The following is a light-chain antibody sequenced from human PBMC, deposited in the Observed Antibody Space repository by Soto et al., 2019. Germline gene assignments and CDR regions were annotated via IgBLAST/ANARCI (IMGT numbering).Light chain of an antibody. CDR3: CSYAGSSTSVV. V-gene: IGLV1-40*01. CDR2: EGS. Sequence: QAVVTQPPSVSGAPGQRVTISCTGSSSNIGAGYDVHWYQQLPGTAPKLMIYEGSKRPSGVSNRFSGSKSGNTASLTISGLQAEDEADYYCCSYAGSSTSVVFGGGTKLTVL. CDR1: SSNIGAGYD. J-gene: IGLJ2*01.